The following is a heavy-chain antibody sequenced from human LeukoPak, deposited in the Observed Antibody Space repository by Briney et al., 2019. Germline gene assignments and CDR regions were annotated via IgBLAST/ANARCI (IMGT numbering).Heavy chain of an antibody. V-gene: IGHV3-11*01. CDR3: ARAPRFRLVGAPKGPFDP. D-gene: IGHD1-26*01. CDR2: ISSSGSTI. Sequence: GGSLRLSCAASGFTFSDYYMSWIRQAPGKGLEWVSYISSSGSTIYYADSVKGRFTISRDNAKSSLYLQMNSLRAEDTAVYYCARAPRFRLVGAPKGPFDPWGQGTLVTVSS. J-gene: IGHJ5*02. CDR1: GFTFSDYY.